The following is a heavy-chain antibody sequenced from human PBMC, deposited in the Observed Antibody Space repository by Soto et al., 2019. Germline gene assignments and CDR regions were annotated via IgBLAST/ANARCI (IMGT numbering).Heavy chain of an antibody. CDR3: ARFYGGCSGGSCYEGGHDYYYYYGMDV. D-gene: IGHD2-15*01. J-gene: IGHJ6*02. Sequence: SETLSLTCTVSGGSISSGGYYWSWIRQHPGKGLEWIGYIYYSGSTYYNPSLKSRVTISVDTSKNQFSLKLSSVTAADTAVYYCARFYGGCSGGSCYEGGHDYYYYYGMDVWGQGTTVTVSS. CDR1: GGSISSGGYY. CDR2: IYYSGST. V-gene: IGHV4-31*03.